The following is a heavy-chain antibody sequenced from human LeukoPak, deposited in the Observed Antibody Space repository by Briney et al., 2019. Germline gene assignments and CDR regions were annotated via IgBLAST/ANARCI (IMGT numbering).Heavy chain of an antibody. CDR3: ARGPADIVLMVYAIAGDNWFDP. D-gene: IGHD2-8*01. CDR2: ISYSGST. V-gene: IGHV4-61*01. J-gene: IGHJ5*02. Sequence: SETLSLTCTVSGGSVSTDNYYWGWIREPPGKGLEWIGFISYSGSTTYNPSLKSRVTISVDTSKNQFSLKLSAVTAADTAVYYCARGPADIVLMVYAIAGDNWFDPWGQGTLVTVSS. CDR1: GGSVSTDNYY.